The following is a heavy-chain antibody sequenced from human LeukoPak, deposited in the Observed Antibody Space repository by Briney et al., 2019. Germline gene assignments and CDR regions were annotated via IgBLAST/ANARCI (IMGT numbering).Heavy chain of an antibody. Sequence: ASVKVSCKASGYTFTSYGISWVRQAPGQGLEWMGWISAYNGNTNYAQKLQGRVTMTTDTSTSTAYMELRSLRSDDTAVYYCARDLTLLDRGLWYFDYWGQGTLVTVSS. J-gene: IGHJ4*02. CDR1: GYTFTSYG. D-gene: IGHD2-21*01. CDR3: ARDLTLLDRGLWYFDY. CDR2: ISAYNGNT. V-gene: IGHV1-18*01.